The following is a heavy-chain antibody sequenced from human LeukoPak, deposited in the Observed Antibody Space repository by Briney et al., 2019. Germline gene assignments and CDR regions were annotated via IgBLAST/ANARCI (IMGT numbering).Heavy chain of an antibody. Sequence: PGGSLRLSCAASGFTFSSYAMHWVRQAPGKGLEYVSAISSNGGSTYYANSVKGRFTISRDNSKNTLYLQMGSLRAEDMAVYYCARSYGNFDYWGQGTLVTVSS. CDR1: GFTFSSYA. CDR2: ISSNGGST. D-gene: IGHD1-26*01. V-gene: IGHV3-64*01. J-gene: IGHJ4*02. CDR3: ARSYGNFDY.